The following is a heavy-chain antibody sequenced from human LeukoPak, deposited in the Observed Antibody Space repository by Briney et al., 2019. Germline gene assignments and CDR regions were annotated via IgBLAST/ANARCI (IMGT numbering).Heavy chain of an antibody. CDR3: ARHLSHSGRYLEMMAGSYSYGLDV. V-gene: IGHV4-39*01. J-gene: IGHJ6*02. D-gene: IGHD1-26*01. CDR1: GGSISSSSYY. Sequence: SETLSLTCTVSGGSISSSSYYWGWIRQPPGKGLEWIGSIYYSGSTYYKPSLKSRVTISVDTSKNQFSLKLTSVTATDTAAYFCARHLSHSGRYLEMMAGSYSYGLDVWGQGTTVTASS. CDR2: IYYSGST.